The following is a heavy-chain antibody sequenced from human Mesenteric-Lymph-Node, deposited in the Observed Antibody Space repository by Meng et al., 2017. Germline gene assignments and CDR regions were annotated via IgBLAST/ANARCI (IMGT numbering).Heavy chain of an antibody. D-gene: IGHD2-8*01. J-gene: IGHJ4*02. CDR3: ARDRVSYNGAYPPGDY. Sequence: QVQLVQSGAEVKKPGASGKVSRKASGYTFTGYYMPWVRQAPGQGLEWMGRINPNSGGTNYAQKFQGRVTMTRDTSTGTTYMELRSLRSDDAAVYYCARDRVSYNGAYPPGDYWGQGTLVTVSS. V-gene: IGHV1-2*06. CDR2: INPNSGGT. CDR1: GYTFTGYY.